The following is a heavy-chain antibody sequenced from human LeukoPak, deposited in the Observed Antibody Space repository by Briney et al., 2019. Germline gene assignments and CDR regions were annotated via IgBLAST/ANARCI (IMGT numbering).Heavy chain of an antibody. V-gene: IGHV3-23*01. CDR1: VFTFRNYA. CDR3: AKGFQLMTTVTCVED. CDR2: ISGSGTTT. D-gene: IGHD4-17*01. Sequence: GGSLRLSFVASVFTFRNYAMTWVRQAPGKGLEWVSVISGSGTTTYYADSVKGRFTISRDNSKNTLYLQMNSLRVEDTAVYYCAKGFQLMTTVTCVEDWGQGTLVTVSS. J-gene: IGHJ4*02.